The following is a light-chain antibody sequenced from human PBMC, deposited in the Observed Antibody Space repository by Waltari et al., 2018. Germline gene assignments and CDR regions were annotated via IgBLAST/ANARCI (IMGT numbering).Light chain of an antibody. J-gene: IGKJ3*01. Sequence: DIQMTQSPSSLSASVVDRVTITCRASQSISSYLNWYQQKPGKAPKLLIYAASSLQSGVPSRFSGSGSGTDFTLTISSLQPEDFATYYCQQSYSTRFTFGPGTKVDIK. V-gene: IGKV1-39*01. CDR3: QQSYSTRFT. CDR2: AAS. CDR1: QSISSY.